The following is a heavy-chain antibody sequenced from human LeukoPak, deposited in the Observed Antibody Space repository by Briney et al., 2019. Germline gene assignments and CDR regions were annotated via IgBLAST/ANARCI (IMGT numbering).Heavy chain of an antibody. D-gene: IGHD6-19*01. CDR1: GFTFSTYA. CDR2: ISSNGGST. V-gene: IGHV3-64*01. J-gene: IGHJ4*02. CDR3: ARDNEYSSGTLFD. Sequence: GGSLRLSCAASGFTFSTYAMHWVRQAPGKGLEYVSAISSNGGSTYYANSVKGRFTISRDNSKNTLYLQMGSLRAEDMAVYYCARDNEYSSGTLFDWGQGTLVTVSS.